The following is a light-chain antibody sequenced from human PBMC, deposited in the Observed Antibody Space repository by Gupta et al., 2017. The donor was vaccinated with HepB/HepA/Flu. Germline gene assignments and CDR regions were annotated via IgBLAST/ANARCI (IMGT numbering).Light chain of an antibody. CDR2: LVF. CDR1: QSLLHSNGYNY. CDR3: IQARQTPFT. J-gene: IGKJ3*01. Sequence: DSVMSQSPLSLPVPPGEPASIPCRSSQSLLHSNGYNYLDWYLQKPGQSPQLLIYLVFNRASGVPDRFRGSGSGTDFTLKISRVEAEDVVVYYCIQARQTPFTFGPGTKVEIK. V-gene: IGKV2-28*01.